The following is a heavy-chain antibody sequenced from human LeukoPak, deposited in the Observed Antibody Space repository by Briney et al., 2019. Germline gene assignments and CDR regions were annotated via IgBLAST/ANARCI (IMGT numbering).Heavy chain of an antibody. V-gene: IGHV1-2*02. CDR2: INPNSGGT. CDR3: ARMHPYTRLLWFGEDGMDV. J-gene: IGHJ6*02. Sequence: ASVKVSCKASGYTFTGYYMHWVRQAPGQGLEWMGGINPNSGGTNYAQKFQGRVTMTRDTSISTAYMELSRLRSDDTAVYYCARMHPYTRLLWFGEDGMDVWGQGTTVTVSS. D-gene: IGHD3-10*01. CDR1: GYTFTGYY.